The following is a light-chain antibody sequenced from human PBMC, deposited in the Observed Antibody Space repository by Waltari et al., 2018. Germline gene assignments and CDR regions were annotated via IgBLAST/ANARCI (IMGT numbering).Light chain of an antibody. V-gene: IGKV1-8*01. CDR1: QCISSY. CDR3: QQYYSYPRT. CDR2: AAS. J-gene: IGKJ1*01. Sequence: AIRVTQSPSSLSASTGDRVTIPCRASQCISSYLAWYQQKPGKAPKLLIYAASTLQSGVPSRVSGSGSGTDFTLTISCLQSDDFATYYCQQYYSYPRTFGQGTKVEIK.